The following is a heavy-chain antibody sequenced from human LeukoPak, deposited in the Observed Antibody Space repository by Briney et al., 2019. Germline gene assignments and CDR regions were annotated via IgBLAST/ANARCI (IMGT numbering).Heavy chain of an antibody. V-gene: IGHV6-1*01. CDR2: TYYRSKWYN. CDR1: GDSVSSNSDA. J-gene: IGHJ5*02. Sequence: SQTLSLTCAISGDSVSSNSDAWNWIRQSPSRGLEWLGRTYYRSKWYNDYAVSVKSRITINPDTSKNQFSLQLSSVTAADTAVYYCARGLKRWLQLGEWFDPWGQGTLVTVSS. D-gene: IGHD5-24*01. CDR3: ARGLKRWLQLGEWFDP.